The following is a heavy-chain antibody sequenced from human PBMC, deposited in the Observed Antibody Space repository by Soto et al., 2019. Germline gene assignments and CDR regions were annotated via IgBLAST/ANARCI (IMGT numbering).Heavy chain of an antibody. CDR1: PFTFRSYS. D-gene: IGHD2-15*01. CDR2: ISYDGSKE. CDR3: ARYCNGGACYSASLDY. J-gene: IGHJ4*02. V-gene: IGHV3-30*09. Sequence: GGSLRLSCAASPFTFRSYSMHWVRQAPGKGLEWVTSISYDGSKESYADSVKGRFAVSRDNSKNTLYLQMNSLRPEDTAVYYCARYCNGGACYSASLDYWGQGTQVTVS.